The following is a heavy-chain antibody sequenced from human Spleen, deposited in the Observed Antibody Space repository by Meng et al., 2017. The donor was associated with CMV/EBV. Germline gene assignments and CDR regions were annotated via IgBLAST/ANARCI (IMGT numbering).Heavy chain of an antibody. J-gene: IGHJ6*02. CDR3: AKRGDSSGTYAMDV. D-gene: IGHD3-22*01. CDR1: GFTFSDYY. CDR2: ISSSGSTT. Sequence: GGSLRLSCSASGFTFSDYYMSWIRQAPGKGLEGVLYISSSGSTTYYADSVKGRFTISRDNSKNPLYLQMNSLRAEDSAVYYVAKRGDSSGTYAMDVWGQGTTVTVSS. V-gene: IGHV3-11*01.